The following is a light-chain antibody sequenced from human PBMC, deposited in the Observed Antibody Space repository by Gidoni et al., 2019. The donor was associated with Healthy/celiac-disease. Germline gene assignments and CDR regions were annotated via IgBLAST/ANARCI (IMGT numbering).Light chain of an antibody. CDR3: QQYYSTLSYT. J-gene: IGKJ2*01. CDR2: WAS. V-gene: IGKV4-1*01. Sequence: DIVMSQSPDSLAVSLGERATINCKSSQSILYSSNNTNYLAWYQQKPGQPPKLLIYWASTRESGVPDRFSGSGSGTDFTLTISSLQAEDVAVYYCQQYYSTLSYTFXXXTKLEIK. CDR1: QSILYSSNNTNY.